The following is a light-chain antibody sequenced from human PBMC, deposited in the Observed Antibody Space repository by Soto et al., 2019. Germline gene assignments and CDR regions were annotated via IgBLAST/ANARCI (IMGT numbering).Light chain of an antibody. CDR3: CSFTSITTYV. CDR2: EVS. J-gene: IGLJ1*01. V-gene: IGLV2-14*01. CDR1: SSDVGAYNY. Sequence: QSALAQHASGSGSLGQASTISCTGTSSDVGAYNYVSWYQQQPGKAPKLMISEVSNRPSGVSNRFSGSKSGNTASLIISGLQAEDEADYYCCSFTSITTYVFGTATKVTVL.